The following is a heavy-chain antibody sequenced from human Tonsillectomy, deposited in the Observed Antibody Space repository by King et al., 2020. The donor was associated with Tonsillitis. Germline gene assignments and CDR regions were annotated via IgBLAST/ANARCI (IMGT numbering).Heavy chain of an antibody. V-gene: IGHV3-21*01. CDR3: ARDSVRGAYCGGDCYLDDFDI. CDR1: GFTFSSYS. Sequence: VQLVESGGGLVKPGGSLRLSCAASGFTFSSYSMNWVRQAPGKGLEWVSSISSSSSYIYYADSVKGRFTISRDNAKNSLYLQMNSLRAEDTAVYYCARDSVRGAYCGGDCYLDDFDIWGQGTMVTGAS. CDR2: ISSSSSYI. J-gene: IGHJ3*02. D-gene: IGHD2-21*02.